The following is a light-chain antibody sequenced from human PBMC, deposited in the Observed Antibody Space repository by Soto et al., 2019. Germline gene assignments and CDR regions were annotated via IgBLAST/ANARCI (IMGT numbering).Light chain of an antibody. CDR3: CSYAGSSTFVV. CDR1: SSDVGSYNH. Sequence: QSALTQPASVSGSPGQSITISCTGTSSDVGSYNHVSWYQQHPGKAPKLMIYEGSKRPSGVSNRFSVSKSGNTASLTISGLQAEDEADYYCCSYAGSSTFVVFGGGTKVTVL. J-gene: IGLJ2*01. CDR2: EGS. V-gene: IGLV2-23*03.